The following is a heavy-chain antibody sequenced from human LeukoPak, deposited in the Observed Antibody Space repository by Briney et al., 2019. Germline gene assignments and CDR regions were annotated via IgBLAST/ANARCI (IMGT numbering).Heavy chain of an antibody. CDR1: GGSFSGYY. CDR3: ARGGRGGYCSSTSCTNWFDP. CDR2: INHSGST. J-gene: IGHJ5*02. Sequence: PSETLSLTCAVYGGSFSGYYWSWIRQPPGKGLEWIGEINHSGSTNYNPSLKSRVTISVDTSKNQFSLKLSSVTAADTAVYYCARGGRGGYCSSTSCTNWFDPWGQRTLVTVSS. V-gene: IGHV4-34*01. D-gene: IGHD2-2*01.